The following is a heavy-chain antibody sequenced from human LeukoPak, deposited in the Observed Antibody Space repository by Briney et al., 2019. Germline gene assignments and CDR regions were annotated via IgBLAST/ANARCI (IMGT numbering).Heavy chain of an antibody. Sequence: SETLSLACAVYGGSFSGYYWSWIRQPPGKGLEWIGEINHSGSTNYNPSLKSRVTISVDTSKNQFSLKLSSVTAADTAVYYCARGRKRFDYWGQGTLVTVSS. CDR3: ARGRKRFDY. V-gene: IGHV4-34*01. CDR2: INHSGST. CDR1: GGSFSGYY. J-gene: IGHJ4*02.